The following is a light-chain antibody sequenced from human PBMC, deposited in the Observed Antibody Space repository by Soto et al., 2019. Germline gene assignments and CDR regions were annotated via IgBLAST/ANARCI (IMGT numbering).Light chain of an antibody. CDR1: SSDIGAYNF. J-gene: IGLJ2*01. CDR2: DVN. CDR3: NSLKTSHPMI. Sequence: QSALTQPASVSGSPGQSITISCTGTSSDIGAYNFVSWYQQHPGKAPKLMLYDVNIRPSGVSNRFSGSKCGNTASLTISGLQDEDEDDYYCNSLKTSHPMIFGGGTQRTVL. V-gene: IGLV2-14*03.